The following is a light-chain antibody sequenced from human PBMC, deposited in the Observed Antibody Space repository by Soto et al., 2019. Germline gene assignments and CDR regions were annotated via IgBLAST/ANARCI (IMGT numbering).Light chain of an antibody. CDR1: QGIGDT. J-gene: IGKJ5*01. V-gene: IGKV3-15*01. CDR3: QQRNVWPPVT. Sequence: EVVMRQSPATLSVSPGEGATLSCSASQGIGDTLAWYQHKPGQTPRLLIYDTSTRATGVPARFSGSGSGTDFTLTISSLEPEDSAVYYCQQRNVWPPVTFGQGTRLEIK. CDR2: DTS.